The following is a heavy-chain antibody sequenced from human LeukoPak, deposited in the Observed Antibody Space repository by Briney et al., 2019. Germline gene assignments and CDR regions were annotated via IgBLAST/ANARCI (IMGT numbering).Heavy chain of an antibody. Sequence: SETLSLTCAVSGGSISSGGYSWSWIRQPPGKGLEWIGYIYHSGSTYYNPSLKSRVTISVDRSKNQFSLKLSSVTAAGTAVYYCARRIVVVPADAFDIWGQGTMVTVSS. CDR3: ARRIVVVPADAFDI. V-gene: IGHV4-30-2*01. D-gene: IGHD2-2*01. CDR2: IYHSGST. CDR1: GGSISSGGYS. J-gene: IGHJ3*02.